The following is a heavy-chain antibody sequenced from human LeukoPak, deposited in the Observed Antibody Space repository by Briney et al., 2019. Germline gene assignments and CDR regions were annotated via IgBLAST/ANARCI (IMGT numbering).Heavy chain of an antibody. J-gene: IGHJ5*02. V-gene: IGHV3-30*03. D-gene: IGHD2-15*01. CDR2: ISYDGSNK. CDR3: ARDLGYCSGGSCP. CDR1: GFTFSSYG. Sequence: PGGSLRLSCAASGFTFSSYGMHWVRHAPGKGLEWVAVISYDGSNKYYADSVKGRFTISRDNAKNTLYLQMNSLRAEDTAVYYCARDLGYCSGGSCPWGQGTLVTVSS.